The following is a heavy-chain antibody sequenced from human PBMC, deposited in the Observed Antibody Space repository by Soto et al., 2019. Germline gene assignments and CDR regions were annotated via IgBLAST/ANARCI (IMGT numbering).Heavy chain of an antibody. CDR1: GGSISSYY. CDR2: IYYSGST. J-gene: IGHJ6*02. CDR3: ARGRTLGAKDYYYGMDV. Sequence: SETLSLTCTVSGGSISSYYWSWIRQPPGKGLEWIGYIYYSGSTNYNPSLKSRVTISVDTSKNQFSLKLSSVTAADTAVYYCARGRTLGAKDYYYGMDVRGQRTTVTVSS. V-gene: IGHV4-59*12. D-gene: IGHD1-26*01.